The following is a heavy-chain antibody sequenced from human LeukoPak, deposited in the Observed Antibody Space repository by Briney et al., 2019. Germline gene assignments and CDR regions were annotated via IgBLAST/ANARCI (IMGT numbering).Heavy chain of an antibody. CDR3: AKGTLWFTNWFDP. CDR2: ISGSGGST. Sequence: GGSLRLSCAASGFTFSDHYMDWVRQAPGKGLEWVSAISGSGGSTYYADSVKGRFTISRDNSKNTLYLQMNSLRAEDTAVYYCAKGTLWFTNWFDPWGQGTLVTVSS. J-gene: IGHJ5*02. V-gene: IGHV3-23*01. CDR1: GFTFSDHY. D-gene: IGHD3-10*01.